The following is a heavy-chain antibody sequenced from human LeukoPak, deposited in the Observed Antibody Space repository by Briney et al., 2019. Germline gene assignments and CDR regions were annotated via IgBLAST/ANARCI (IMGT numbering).Heavy chain of an antibody. CDR2: FDPEDRET. CDR1: GYTLTELS. CDR3: ATDHYDYGDNGV. J-gene: IGHJ4*02. D-gene: IGHD4-23*01. V-gene: IGHV1-24*01. Sequence: ASVKVSCKVSGYTLTELSMDWVRQAPGKGLEWMGGFDPEDRETIYAQKFQGRVTMTEDTSTDTAYMELSRLRSEDKAVYYGATDHYDYGDNGVWGQGTLVTVSS.